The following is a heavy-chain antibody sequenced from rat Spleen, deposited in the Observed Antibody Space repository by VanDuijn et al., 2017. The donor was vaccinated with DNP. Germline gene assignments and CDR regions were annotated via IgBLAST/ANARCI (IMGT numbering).Heavy chain of an antibody. CDR2: ISPGGGVT. J-gene: IGHJ2*01. CDR3: TTENIDY. V-gene: IGHV5-27*01. CDR1: GFTFSNHY. Sequence: EVQLVESGGGLVQPGRSMKLSCAASGFTFSNHYMAWVRQAPTKGLEWVASISPGGGVTSYRDSVQGRFTISRYNAKNTLYLQMDSLRSEDTATYYCTTENIDYWGQGVMVTVSS.